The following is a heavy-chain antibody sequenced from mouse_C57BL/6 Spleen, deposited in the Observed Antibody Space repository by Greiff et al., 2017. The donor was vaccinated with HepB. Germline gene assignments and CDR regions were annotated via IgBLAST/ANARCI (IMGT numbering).Heavy chain of an antibody. V-gene: IGHV1-15*01. D-gene: IGHD1-1*01. CDR1: GYTFTDYE. Sequence: QVQLKESGAELVRPGASVTLSCKASGYTFTDYEMHWVKQTPVHGLEWIGAIDPETGGTAYNQKFKGKAILTADKSSSTAYMELRSLTSEDSAVYYCTRDSTYYYGSTLDYWGQGTTLTVSS. CDR3: TRDSTYYYGSTLDY. J-gene: IGHJ2*01. CDR2: IDPETGGT.